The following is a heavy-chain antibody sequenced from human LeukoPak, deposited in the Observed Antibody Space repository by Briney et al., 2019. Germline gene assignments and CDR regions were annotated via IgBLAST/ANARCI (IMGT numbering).Heavy chain of an antibody. J-gene: IGHJ4*02. V-gene: IGHV5-51*01. CDR1: GYTFTNYW. D-gene: IGHD4-17*01. Sequence: GESMKISCKGSGYTFTNYWIGWVRQMPGKGLEWMGIMYPGDSDTRYSPSFQGQVTISADKSISTAYLQWSSLKASDTAMYYCARGDYGDFRVFYTLFDYWGQGTLVTVSS. CDR2: MYPGDSDT. CDR3: ARGDYGDFRVFYTLFDY.